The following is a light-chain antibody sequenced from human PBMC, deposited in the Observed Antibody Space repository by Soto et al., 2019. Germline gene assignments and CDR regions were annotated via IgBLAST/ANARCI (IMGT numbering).Light chain of an antibody. CDR1: QSISGN. CDR2: AAS. CDR3: QQYNSWTLIS. J-gene: IGKJ5*01. Sequence: ELMMTQSPATLSVSPGERATLSCRASQSISGNIAWYQQKPGQAPRLLIYAASIRASGIPARFSGTGFGREFTLSISSLPSEDSAVYYCQQYNSWTLISFGQGTRLEIK. V-gene: IGKV3-15*01.